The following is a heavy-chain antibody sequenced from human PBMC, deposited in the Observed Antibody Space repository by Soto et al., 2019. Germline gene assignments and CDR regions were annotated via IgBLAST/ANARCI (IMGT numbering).Heavy chain of an antibody. J-gene: IGHJ3*02. CDR2: ISSSSSYI. Sequence: VGSLRLSCAASGFTFSSYSMNWVRQAPGKGLEWVSSISSSSSYIYYADSVKGRFTISRDNAKNSLYLQMNSLRAEDTAVYYCARDCKDSSGYYCAFDIWGQGTMVTVSS. CDR1: GFTFSSYS. D-gene: IGHD3-22*01. CDR3: ARDCKDSSGYYCAFDI. V-gene: IGHV3-21*01.